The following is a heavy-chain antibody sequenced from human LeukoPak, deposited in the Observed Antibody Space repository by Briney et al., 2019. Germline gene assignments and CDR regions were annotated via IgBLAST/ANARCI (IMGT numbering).Heavy chain of an antibody. Sequence: GGSLRLSCVASGFTFSSYSMNWVRQAPGKGLEWVSYITRSSSAKFYADSVKGRFTISRDNAENLLYLQMNSLRAEDTALYYCAREVSEGFDFWGQGTLVTVSS. CDR2: ITRSSSAK. D-gene: IGHD3-22*01. V-gene: IGHV3-48*01. CDR1: GFTFSSYS. CDR3: AREVSEGFDF. J-gene: IGHJ4*02.